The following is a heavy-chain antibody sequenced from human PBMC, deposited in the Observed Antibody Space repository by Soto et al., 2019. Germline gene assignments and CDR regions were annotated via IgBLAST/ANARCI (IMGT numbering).Heavy chain of an antibody. J-gene: IGHJ6*02. CDR2: IWYDGSNK. V-gene: IGHV3-33*06. D-gene: IGHD2-15*01. CDR3: AEVLAYYYCMVV. CDR1: GFTFSSYG. Sequence: QVQLVESGGGVVQPGRSLRLSCAASGFTFSSYGMHWVRQAPGKGLEWVAVIWYDGSNKYYTDSVKGRVTISRDNSKNTLYLQMNSIRAEHTAVYYCAEVLAYYYCMVVWGQGTTVTV.